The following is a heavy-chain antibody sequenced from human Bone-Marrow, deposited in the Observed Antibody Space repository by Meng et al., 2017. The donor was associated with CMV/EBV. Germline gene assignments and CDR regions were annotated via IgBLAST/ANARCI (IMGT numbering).Heavy chain of an antibody. D-gene: IGHD3-10*01. CDR1: IISLRSAQ. J-gene: IGHJ2*01. V-gene: IGHV3-7*01. Sequence: GESLKISCGGSIISLRSAQFNWVRQAPGKGLEWVANIEGDGTEKYYVDSVKGRFTISRDNAKNSLYLQMNSLRVEDTAVYYCARDTSITLAPDWYFDLWGRGTLVTVSS. CDR3: ARDTSITLAPDWYFDL. CDR2: IEGDGTEK.